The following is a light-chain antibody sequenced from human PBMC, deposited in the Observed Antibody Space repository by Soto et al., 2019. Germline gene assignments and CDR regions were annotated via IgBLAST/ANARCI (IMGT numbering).Light chain of an antibody. CDR2: GAS. Sequence: EIVMTQSPATLSVSPGERATLSCRASQSVTSNLAWYQQKPGQAPRLLVYGASTRATGIPARFSGSGSGTEFTLTISSLQSEDFAVYYCQQYGNSPVTFGPGTTVDVK. CDR1: QSVTSN. CDR3: QQYGNSPVT. V-gene: IGKV3-15*01. J-gene: IGKJ3*01.